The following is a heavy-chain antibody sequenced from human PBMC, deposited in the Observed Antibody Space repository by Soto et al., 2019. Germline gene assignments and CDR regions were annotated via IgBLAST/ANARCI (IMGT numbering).Heavy chain of an antibody. CDR2: ISSGGGST. V-gene: IGHV3-23*01. CDR1: GFTFSNFA. CDR3: AKNIATNGIYSFHI. J-gene: IGHJ3*02. D-gene: IGHD6-13*01. Sequence: EVQLLESGGALVQPGGSLRLSCAASGFTFSNFAMSWVRQAPGKGLEWVSAISSGGGSTYYADSVKGRFTISRDNSKTTLYLQMNSLRAEDTAVYYCAKNIATNGIYSFHIWGQGTMVTVSS.